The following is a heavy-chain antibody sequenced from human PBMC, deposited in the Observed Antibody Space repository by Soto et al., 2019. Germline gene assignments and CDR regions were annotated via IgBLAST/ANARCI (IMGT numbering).Heavy chain of an antibody. CDR1: GFAFGNYG. D-gene: IGHD2-2*01. CDR3: ARDLWEEPAVKATVSKFDY. J-gene: IGHJ4*02. CDR2: IWSDGSTQ. V-gene: IGHV3-33*01. Sequence: QVQLVESGGGVVQPGRSLTLSCAASGFAFGNYGLHWVRQAPGKGLEWVAVIWSDGSTQYYGDSVMGRFTISRDKSKNSVYLQMTSELAEDTTFSYCARDLWEEPAVKATVSKFDYWGPGALVTGSS.